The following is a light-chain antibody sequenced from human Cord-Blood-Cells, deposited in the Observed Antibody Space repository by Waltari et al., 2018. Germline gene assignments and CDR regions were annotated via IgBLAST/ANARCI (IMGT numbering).Light chain of an antibody. Sequence: DIVMTQSPDSLAVSLGERATIHCKSSQSVLYSANTKNYLAWYQQKPGQPPKLLIYWASTRESGVPDRFSGSGSGTDFTLTISSLQAEDVAVYYCQQYYSTPYSFGRGTKLEIK. V-gene: IGKV4-1*01. CDR2: WAS. CDR1: QSVLYSANTKNY. J-gene: IGKJ2*03. CDR3: QQYYSTPYS.